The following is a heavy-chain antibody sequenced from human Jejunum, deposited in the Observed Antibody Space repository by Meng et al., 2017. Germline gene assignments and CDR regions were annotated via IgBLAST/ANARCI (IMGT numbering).Heavy chain of an antibody. D-gene: IGHD6-13*01. CDR2: IDYSRTT. J-gene: IGHJ5*02. Sequence: QRQVQASGPGLVEPSETPARTCTVSGDSTTSNNYLRGWSRQPAGKGVGWIGTIDYSRTTYYNPSLKSRVTITLGTTKNQISLKVTSVTAAETAVYYCARYSRYVGWLDPWGQGTLVTVSS. V-gene: IGHV4-39*07. CDR1: GDSTTSNNYL. CDR3: ARYSRYVGWLDP.